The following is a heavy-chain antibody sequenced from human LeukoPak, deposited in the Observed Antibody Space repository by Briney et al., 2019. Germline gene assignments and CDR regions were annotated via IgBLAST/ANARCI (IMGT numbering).Heavy chain of an antibody. J-gene: IGHJ6*02. CDR1: GGPFRGHG. D-gene: IGHD4-11*01. CDR3: ARGLHSSYYGYGMDF. V-gene: IGHV1-69*13. Sequence: SVKVSCKVSGGPFRGHGISWVRQAPGEGLEWMGGITAIYETTNYAERFQGRVTMTADESTSTFFMELSSLRSEDTAVYYCARGLHSSYYGYGMDFWGQGTTVTVSS. CDR2: ITAIYETT.